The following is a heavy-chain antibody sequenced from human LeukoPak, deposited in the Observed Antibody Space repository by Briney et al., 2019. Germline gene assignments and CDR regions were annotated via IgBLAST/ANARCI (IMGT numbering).Heavy chain of an antibody. CDR1: GGSFSGYS. Sequence: SETLSLTCAVYGGSFSGYSWSWIRQPPGKGLEWIGEINHSGSTNYNPSLKSRVTMSVDTSKTQFSLKLSSVTAADTAVYYCARGKYSSGWYHNWFDPWGQGTLVTVSS. J-gene: IGHJ5*02. D-gene: IGHD6-19*01. CDR2: INHSGST. CDR3: ARGKYSSGWYHNWFDP. V-gene: IGHV4-34*01.